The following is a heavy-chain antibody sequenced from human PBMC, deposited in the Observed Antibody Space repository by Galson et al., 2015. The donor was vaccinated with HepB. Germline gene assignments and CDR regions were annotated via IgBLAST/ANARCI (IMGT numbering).Heavy chain of an antibody. J-gene: IGHJ6*02. CDR2: ISSSGSTI. CDR1: GFTFGSYV. D-gene: IGHD3-3*01. Sequence: SLRLSCAASGFTFGSYVMNWVRQAPGKGLEWVSYISSSGSTIYYADSVKGRFTISRDNAKNSLYLQMNSLRAEDTAVYYCARVKGITIFGVVNYGMDVWGQGTTVTVSS. V-gene: IGHV3-48*03. CDR3: ARVKGITIFGVVNYGMDV.